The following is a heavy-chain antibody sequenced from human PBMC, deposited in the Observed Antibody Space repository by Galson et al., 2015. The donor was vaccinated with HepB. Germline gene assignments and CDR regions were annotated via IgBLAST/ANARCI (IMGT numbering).Heavy chain of an antibody. CDR3: ARHRGQHSDY. CDR2: IDPSDSYT. V-gene: IGHV5-10-1*01. D-gene: IGHD1-1*01. CDR1: GYSFTSYW. J-gene: IGHJ4*02. Sequence: QSGAEVKKPGESLRISCKGSGYSFTSYWISWVRQMPGKALEWMGSIDPSDSYTNYSPSFQGHVTISADKSISTAYLQWSSLKASDTAMFYCARHRGQHSDYWGQGTLVTVSS.